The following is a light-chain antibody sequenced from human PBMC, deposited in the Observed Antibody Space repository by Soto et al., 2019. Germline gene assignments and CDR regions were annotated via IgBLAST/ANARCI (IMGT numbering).Light chain of an antibody. J-gene: IGKJ1*01. CDR3: QKYNNWTKT. Sequence: EIVITQSPATPSVSPGARATLSCSASQSVSSNLAWYQQTPRQAPRLLIYGASTRATGIPARFRGSGSGTELTRTISSLQSEDLAVYYWQKYNNWTKTVGPGKKWEIK. CDR2: GAS. V-gene: IGKV3-15*01. CDR1: QSVSSN.